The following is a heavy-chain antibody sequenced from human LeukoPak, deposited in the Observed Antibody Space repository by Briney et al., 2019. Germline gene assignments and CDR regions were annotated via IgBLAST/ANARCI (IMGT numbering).Heavy chain of an antibody. V-gene: IGHV3-23*01. CDR1: GFTFSSYA. CDR3: ANHFYSSSLLGAFDI. D-gene: IGHD6-13*01. J-gene: IGHJ3*02. CDR2: ISGSGGST. Sequence: GGSLRLSCAASGFTFSSYAMSWVRQAPGKGLEGVSAISGSGGSTYYADSVKGRFTISRDNSKNTLYLQMNSLRAEDTAVYYCANHFYSSSLLGAFDIWGQGTMVTVSS.